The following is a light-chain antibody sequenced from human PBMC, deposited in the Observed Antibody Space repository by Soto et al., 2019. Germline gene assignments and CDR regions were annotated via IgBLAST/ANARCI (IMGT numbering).Light chain of an antibody. Sequence: QSVLTQPRSVSGSPGQSVTISCTGTSSDVGGYDYVSWYQQHPGKAPKLIIYDVTKRSSGVPDRFTGSKSGNTAFLTISGLQAADEAAYYCCSKAGRNPYVLGAGTKVTVL. J-gene: IGLJ1*01. V-gene: IGLV2-11*01. CDR2: DVT. CDR1: SSDVGGYDY. CDR3: CSKAGRNPYV.